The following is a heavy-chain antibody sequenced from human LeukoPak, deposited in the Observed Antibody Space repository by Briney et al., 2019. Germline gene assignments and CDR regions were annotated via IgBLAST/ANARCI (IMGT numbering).Heavy chain of an antibody. CDR2: INHSGST. J-gene: IGHJ4*02. Sequence: SGTLSLTCAVYGGSFSGYYWSWIRQPPGKWLEWIGEINHSGSTNYNPSLKSRVTISVDTSKNQFSLKLSSVTAADTAVYYCAYCSSTNCYSWGQGTLVTVSS. CDR1: GGSFSGYY. CDR3: AYCSSTNCYS. V-gene: IGHV4-34*01. D-gene: IGHD2-2*01.